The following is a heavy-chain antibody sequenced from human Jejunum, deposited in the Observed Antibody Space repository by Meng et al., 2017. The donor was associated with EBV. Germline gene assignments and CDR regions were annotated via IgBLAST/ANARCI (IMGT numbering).Heavy chain of an antibody. CDR3: AREGLVGDLRYFDL. CDR1: AYTFAGYY. J-gene: IGHJ2*01. D-gene: IGHD3-16*01. CDR2: INPNSGGA. V-gene: IGHV1-2*06. Sequence: GQLGHAGAEVKKPGVSVKVSCKASAYTFAGYYMHWVRQAPGQGLEWMGRINPNSGGANYAQKFQGRVTMTRDTSISTAYMELSRLRSDDTAVYYCAREGLVGDLRYFDLWGRGTLVTVSS.